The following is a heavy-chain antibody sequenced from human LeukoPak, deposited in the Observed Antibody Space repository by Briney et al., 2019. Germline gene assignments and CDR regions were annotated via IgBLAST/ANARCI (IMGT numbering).Heavy chain of an antibody. CDR2: ISAYNGNT. CDR3: ARVRQQLDRRWFDP. V-gene: IGHV1-18*01. J-gene: IGHJ5*02. D-gene: IGHD6-13*01. CDR1: GYTFTSYG. Sequence: GASVKVSCKASGYTFTSYGISWVRQAPGQGLEWMGWISAYNGNTNYAQKLQGRVTMTTDTSTSTAYVELRSLRSDDTAVYYCARVRQQLDRRWFDPWGQGTLVTVSS.